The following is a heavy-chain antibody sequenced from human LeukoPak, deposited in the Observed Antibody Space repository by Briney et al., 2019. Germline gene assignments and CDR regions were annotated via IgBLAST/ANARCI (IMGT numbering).Heavy chain of an antibody. CDR3: ARHYDSGSYHLPH. CDR2: MNPNSGNT. J-gene: IGHJ4*02. D-gene: IGHD3-10*01. Sequence: ASVRVSCKASGYTFTSYDINWVRQAAGQGLEWMGWMNPNSGNTGYAQKFQGRITMARNTSISTAYMELSSLTSEDTAVYFCARHYDSGSYHLPHWGQGTLVTVSS. CDR1: GYTFTSYD. V-gene: IGHV1-8*01.